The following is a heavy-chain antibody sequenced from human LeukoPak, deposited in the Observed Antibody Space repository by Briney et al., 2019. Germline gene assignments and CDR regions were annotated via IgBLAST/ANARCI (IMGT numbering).Heavy chain of an antibody. CDR1: GFTFSSYG. CDR3: ANSRVAAAGWRGYYYYYGMDV. J-gene: IGHJ6*02. V-gene: IGHV3-30*18. CDR2: ISYDGSNK. Sequence: PGRSLRLSCAASGFTFSSYGMHWVRQAPGRGLEGVAVISYDGSNKYYADSVKGRFTISRDNSKNTLYLQMNSLRAEDTAVYYCANSRVAAAGWRGYYYYYGMDVWGQGTTVTVSS. D-gene: IGHD6-13*01.